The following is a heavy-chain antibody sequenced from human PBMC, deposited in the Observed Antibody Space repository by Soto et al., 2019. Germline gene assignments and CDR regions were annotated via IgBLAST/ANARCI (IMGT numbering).Heavy chain of an antibody. CDR1: GFTFSSYA. CDR3: VKDRDYYGNAFDI. J-gene: IGHJ3*02. V-gene: IGHV3-64D*06. D-gene: IGHD3-10*01. CDR2: ISSNGGST. Sequence: EVPLVESGGGLVQPGGSLRLSCSASGFTFSSYAMHWVRQAPGKGLEYVSAISSNGGSTYYADSVKGRFTISRDNSKNTLYLQMSSLRAEDTAVYYCVKDRDYYGNAFDIWGQGTMVTVSS.